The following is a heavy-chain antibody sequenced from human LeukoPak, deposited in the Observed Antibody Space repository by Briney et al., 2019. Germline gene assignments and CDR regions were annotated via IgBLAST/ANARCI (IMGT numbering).Heavy chain of an antibody. V-gene: IGHV4-30-4*01. CDR1: LGSIRSGYY. CDR3: ARGADPDFGKAYDQPRCWFCDL. D-gene: IGHD3-16*01. Sequence: SETLSLTCTVSLGSIRSGYYWTWPGPPTGKGMEWIGYIYHTGNTYSSPTLNRRLTILVDKSKKEFSLRLNSLTAAAPAVYFCARGADPDFGKAYDQPRCWFCDLWGRGTLVTVSS. CDR2: IYHTGNT. J-gene: IGHJ2*01.